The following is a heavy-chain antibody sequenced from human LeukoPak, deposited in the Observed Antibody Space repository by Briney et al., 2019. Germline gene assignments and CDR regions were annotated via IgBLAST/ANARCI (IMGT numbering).Heavy chain of an antibody. J-gene: IGHJ3*02. CDR2: IYHSGST. V-gene: IGHV4-30-2*01. Sequence: PSETLSLTCAVSGGSISSGGYSWSWIRQPPGKGLEWIGYIYHSGSTYYNPSLKSRVTISVDRSKNQFSLKLSSVTAADTAVYYCGRDKGAFDIWGQGTMVTVSS. CDR1: GGSISSGGYS. CDR3: GRDKGAFDI.